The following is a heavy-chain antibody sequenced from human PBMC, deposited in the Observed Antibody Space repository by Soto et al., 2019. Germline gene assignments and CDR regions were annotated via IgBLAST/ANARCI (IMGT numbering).Heavy chain of an antibody. CDR2: ISSSSSYI. V-gene: IGHV3-21*01. J-gene: IGHJ3*02. CDR1: GFTFSSYS. Sequence: EVQLVESGGGLVKPGGSLRLSCAASGFTFSSYSMNWVRQAPGKGLEWVSSISSSSSYIYYADSVKGRFTISRDNAKNSLYLQMNSLRAEDTAVYYCARDMNPFTYYYDSSGYDDAFDIWGQGTMVTVSS. CDR3: ARDMNPFTYYYDSSGYDDAFDI. D-gene: IGHD3-22*01.